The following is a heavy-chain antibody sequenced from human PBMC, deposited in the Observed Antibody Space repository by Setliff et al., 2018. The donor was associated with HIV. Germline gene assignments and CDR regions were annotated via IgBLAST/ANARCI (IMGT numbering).Heavy chain of an antibody. CDR1: GGTFSSYA. J-gene: IGHJ5*02. CDR2: IIPIYGTP. D-gene: IGHD3-9*01. CDR3: ATSPRGTYYDILSGRPRGWFDP. V-gene: IGHV1-69*13. Sequence: ASVKVSCKASGGTFSSYAITWVRQAPGQGPGWMGGIIPIYGTPNYAQRFQGRVTITADESTSTAYMDLSSLTSDDTAVYYCATSPRGTYYDILSGRPRGWFDPWGQGTLVTVSS.